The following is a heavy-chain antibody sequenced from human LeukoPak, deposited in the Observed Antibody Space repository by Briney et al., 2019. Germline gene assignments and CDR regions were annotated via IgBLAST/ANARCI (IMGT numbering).Heavy chain of an antibody. CDR3: ARRVSSSSSGYDY. D-gene: IGHD6-6*01. CDR2: IHYSGST. V-gene: IGHV4-59*08. Sequence: SETLSLTCTVSGGSISNYYWSWIRQPPGKGLEWLGFIHYSGSTNYNPSLKSRVTISVDTSKNQFSLKLTSVTAADTAVYYCARRVSSSSSGYDYWGQGTLVTVSS. CDR1: GGSISNYY. J-gene: IGHJ4*02.